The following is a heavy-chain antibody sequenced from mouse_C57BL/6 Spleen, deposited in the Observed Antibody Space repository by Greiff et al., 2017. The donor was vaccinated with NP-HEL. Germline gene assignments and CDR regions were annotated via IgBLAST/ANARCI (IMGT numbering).Heavy chain of an antibody. D-gene: IGHD3-2*02. Sequence: VQLQQSGAELVRPGTSVKMSCKASGYTFTNYWIGWAKQRPGHGLEWIGDIYPGGGYTNYNEKFKGKATLTADKSSSTAYMQFSSLTSEDSAIYYCARLRQLRLEGDYFDYWGQGTTLTVSS. CDR1: GYTFTNYW. CDR2: IYPGGGYT. CDR3: ARLRQLRLEGDYFDY. V-gene: IGHV1-63*01. J-gene: IGHJ2*01.